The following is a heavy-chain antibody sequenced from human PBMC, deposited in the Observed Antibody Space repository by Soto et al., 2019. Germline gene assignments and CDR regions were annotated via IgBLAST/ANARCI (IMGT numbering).Heavy chain of an antibody. J-gene: IGHJ6*03. D-gene: IGHD1-7*01. CDR3: ARVTGTEYYYYMDV. CDR2: MNPNSGNT. CDR1: GYTFTSYD. V-gene: IGHV1-8*01. Sequence: ASVKVSCKASGYTFTSYDTYWVRQATGQGLEWMGWMNPNSGNTGYAQKFQGRVTMARNTSISTAYMELSSLRSEDTAVYYCARVTGTEYYYYMDVWGKGTTVTVSS.